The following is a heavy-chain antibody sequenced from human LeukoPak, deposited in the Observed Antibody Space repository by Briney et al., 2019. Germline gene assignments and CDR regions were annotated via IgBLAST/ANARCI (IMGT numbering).Heavy chain of an antibody. V-gene: IGHV4-31*03. CDR2: IYYSGST. CDR1: GGSISSGGYY. Sequence: SETLSLTCTVSGGSISSGGYYWSWIRQHPGKGLEWIGYIYYSGSTYYNPSLKSRVTISVDTSKNQFSLKLSSVTAADTAVYYCAKDPIVVAPYWFDPWGQGTLVTVSS. J-gene: IGHJ5*02. D-gene: IGHD2-21*01. CDR3: AKDPIVVAPYWFDP.